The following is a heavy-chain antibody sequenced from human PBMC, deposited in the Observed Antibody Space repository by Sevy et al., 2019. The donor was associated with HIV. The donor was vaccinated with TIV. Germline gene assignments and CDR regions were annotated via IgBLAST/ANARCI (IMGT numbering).Heavy chain of an antibody. D-gene: IGHD5-18*01. CDR3: TTASVGTAMVTEDAFDI. CDR2: IKSKTDGGTT. J-gene: IGHJ3*02. CDR1: GFTFSNDW. Sequence: GGSLRLSCAASGFTFSNDWMSWVRQAPGKGLEWVGRIKSKTDGGTTDYAAPGKGRFTISRDDSKNTLYLQMNSLKTEDTALYYCTTASVGTAMVTEDAFDIWGQGTMVTVSS. V-gene: IGHV3-15*01.